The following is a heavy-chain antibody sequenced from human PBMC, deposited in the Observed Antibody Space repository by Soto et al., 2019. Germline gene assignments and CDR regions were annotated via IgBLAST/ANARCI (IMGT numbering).Heavy chain of an antibody. Sequence: GGSLRLSCAASGFTFSSYAMHWVRQAPGKGLEWVAVISYDGSNKYYADSVKGRFTISRDNSKNTLYLQMNNLRDEDTAVYYCAREDIVVVVAARGFYFHYCGPGTMLAVSS. V-gene: IGHV3-30-3*01. D-gene: IGHD2-15*01. CDR3: AREDIVVVVAARGFYFHY. CDR2: ISYDGSNK. CDR1: GFTFSSYA. J-gene: IGHJ4*02.